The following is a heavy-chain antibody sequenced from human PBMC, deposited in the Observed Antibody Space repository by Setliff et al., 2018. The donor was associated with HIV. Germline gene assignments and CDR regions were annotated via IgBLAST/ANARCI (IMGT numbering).Heavy chain of an antibody. CDR3: ARVQWDLLYVPDAFDI. Sequence: PSETLSLTCTVSGGSISSHYWSWIRQPPGKGLEWIGHIYSTGSTNYNPSLKSRVTISVDTSKNQFSLQLSSVTAADTAVYYCARVQWDLLYVPDAFDIWGQGIMVTVSS. V-gene: IGHV4-59*11. J-gene: IGHJ3*02. D-gene: IGHD1-26*01. CDR1: GGSISSHY. CDR2: IYSTGST.